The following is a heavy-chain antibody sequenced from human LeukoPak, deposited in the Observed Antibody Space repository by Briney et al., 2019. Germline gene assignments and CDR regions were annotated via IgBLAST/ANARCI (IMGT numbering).Heavy chain of an antibody. J-gene: IGHJ4*02. D-gene: IGHD3-22*01. CDR2: IYYSGST. CDR3: ARLDYSDIYFDY. Sequence: SETLSLTCTVSGGSIISRSYYWGWIRQPPGKGLEWIGSIYYSGSTYYNPFLKSRVTISVDTSKNQFSLKLSSVTAADTAVYYCARLDYSDIYFDYWGQGALVTVSS. V-gene: IGHV4-39*01. CDR1: GGSIISRSYY.